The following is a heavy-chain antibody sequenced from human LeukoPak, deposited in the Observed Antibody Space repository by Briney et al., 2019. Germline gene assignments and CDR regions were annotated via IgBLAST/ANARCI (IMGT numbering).Heavy chain of an antibody. Sequence: LGGSLRLSCAASGFTVSSNYMSCVRQAPGKGLEWVSVIYSGGSTYYADSVKGRFTISRDNSKNTLYLQMNSLRAEDTAVYYCAGRVTDYGFDYWGQGTLVTVSS. D-gene: IGHD4-17*01. V-gene: IGHV3-53*01. J-gene: IGHJ4*02. CDR1: GFTVSSNY. CDR2: IYSGGST. CDR3: AGRVTDYGFDY.